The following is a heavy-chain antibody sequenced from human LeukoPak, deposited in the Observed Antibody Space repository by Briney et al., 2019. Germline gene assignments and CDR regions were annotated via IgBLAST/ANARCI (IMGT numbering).Heavy chain of an antibody. CDR1: GGSISSYY. CDR2: IYYSGST. D-gene: IGHD1-26*01. V-gene: IGHV4-59*08. Sequence: PSETLSLTCTVSGGSISSYYWSWIRQPPGKGLEWIGYIYYSGSTNYNPSLKSRVTISVDTSKNQFSLKLSSVTAADTAVYYCAGLERATGYYYYYYGMDVWGQGTTVTVSS. J-gene: IGHJ6*02. CDR3: AGLERATGYYYYYYGMDV.